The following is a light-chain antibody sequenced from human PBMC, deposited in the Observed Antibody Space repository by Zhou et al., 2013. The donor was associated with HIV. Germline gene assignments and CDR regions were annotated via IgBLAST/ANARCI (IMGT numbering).Light chain of an antibody. CDR1: SSNIGAGYD. J-gene: IGLJ2*01. CDR3: QSYDSSLSGHVV. Sequence: QSVLTQPPSVSGAPGQRVTISCTGRSSNIGAGYDVHWYQQLPGTAPKLLIYGNSNRPSGVPDRFSDSKSGTSASLAITGLQAEDEADYYCQSYDSSLSGHVVFGGGTKLTVL. V-gene: IGLV1-40*01. CDR2: GNS.